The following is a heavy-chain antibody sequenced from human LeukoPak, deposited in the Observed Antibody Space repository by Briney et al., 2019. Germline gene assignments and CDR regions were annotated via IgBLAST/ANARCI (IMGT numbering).Heavy chain of an antibody. J-gene: IGHJ4*02. CDR3: ATDVDTAMVTDY. V-gene: IGHV4-38-2*02. CDR2: IYHSGST. Sequence: PSETLSLTCAVSGYSISSGYYWGWIRPPPGKGLEWIGSIYHSGSTYYNPSLKSRVTISVDTSKNQFSLKLSSVTAADTAVYYCATDVDTAMVTDYWGQGTLVTVSS. CDR1: GYSISSGYY. D-gene: IGHD5-18*01.